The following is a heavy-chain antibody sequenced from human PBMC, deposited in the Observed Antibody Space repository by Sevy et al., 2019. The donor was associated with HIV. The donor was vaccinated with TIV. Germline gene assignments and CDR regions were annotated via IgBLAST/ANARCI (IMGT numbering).Heavy chain of an antibody. CDR3: AKDTIVVVGGAFDI. Sequence: GGSLRLSCAASGFPFRSYAMSWVRQAPGKGLEWVSAISGNGGSTFYADSVKGRFTISRDNSKNTLYLQMNSLRAEDTAIYYCAKDTIVVVGGAFDIWGQGTMVTVSS. J-gene: IGHJ3*02. D-gene: IGHD3-22*01. V-gene: IGHV3-23*01. CDR2: ISGNGGST. CDR1: GFPFRSYA.